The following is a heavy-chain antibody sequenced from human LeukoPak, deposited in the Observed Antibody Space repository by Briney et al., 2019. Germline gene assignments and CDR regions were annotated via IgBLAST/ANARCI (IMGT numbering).Heavy chain of an antibody. J-gene: IGHJ6*03. V-gene: IGHV3-23*01. Sequence: PGGSLRLSCAASGFTFSSYAISWVRHAPGEGLEWVSAISGSGGSTYYADSVKGRFTISRDNSKNTLYLQMNSLRAEDKAVYYCAKDLAVAAFPKYYYYMDVWGKGTTVTVSS. CDR3: AKDLAVAAFPKYYYYMDV. CDR2: ISGSGGST. D-gene: IGHD6-19*01. CDR1: GFTFSSYA.